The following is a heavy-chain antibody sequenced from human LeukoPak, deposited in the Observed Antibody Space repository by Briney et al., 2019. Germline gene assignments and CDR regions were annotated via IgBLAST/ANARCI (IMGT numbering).Heavy chain of an antibody. J-gene: IGHJ2*01. CDR3: ASSEMATIWYFDL. D-gene: IGHD5-24*01. CDR1: GGSIGSGSYY. CDR2: IYTSGST. V-gene: IGHV4-61*02. Sequence: SQTLSLTCTVSGGSIGSGSYYWSWIRQPAGKGLEWIGRIYTSGSTNYNPSLKSRVTISVDTSKNQFSLKLSSVTAADTAVYYCASSEMATIWYFDLWGRGTLVTVSS.